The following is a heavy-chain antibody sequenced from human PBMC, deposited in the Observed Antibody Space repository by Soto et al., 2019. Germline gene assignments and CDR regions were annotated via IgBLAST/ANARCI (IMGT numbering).Heavy chain of an antibody. CDR1: GGSISSSNW. CDR2: IYHSGST. J-gene: IGHJ4*02. V-gene: IGHV4-4*02. Sequence: PSETLSLTCAVSGGSISSSNWWSWVRQPPGKGMEWIGEIYHSGSTNYNPYLKSRVTISVDKSKHQFYLKLSSITAADTAVYYGARGATVTAIDYWGQGTLVTVPQ. CDR3: ARGATVTAIDY. D-gene: IGHD2-21*02.